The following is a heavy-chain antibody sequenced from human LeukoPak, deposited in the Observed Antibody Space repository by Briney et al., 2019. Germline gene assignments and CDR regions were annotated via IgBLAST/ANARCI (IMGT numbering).Heavy chain of an antibody. V-gene: IGHV3-7*01. CDR2: INEDGSEK. CDR3: ARWPGTFDY. Sequence: GGSLRLSCAPSGFTFSDYWMSWVRQAPGKGLEWVANINEDGSEKFYVDSVKGRFTISRDNAKNSLYLQMNSLRAEDTAVYYCARWPGTFDYWGQGTLVTVSS. CDR1: GFTFSDYW. J-gene: IGHJ4*02. D-gene: IGHD1-1*01.